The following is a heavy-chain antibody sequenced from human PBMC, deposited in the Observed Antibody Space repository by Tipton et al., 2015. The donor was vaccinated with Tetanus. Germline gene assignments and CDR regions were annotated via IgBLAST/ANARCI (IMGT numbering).Heavy chain of an antibody. D-gene: IGHD6-6*01. CDR1: GGSIRSGGYY. CDR2: IYYTGNT. J-gene: IGHJ4*02. Sequence: TLSLTCTVSGGSIRSGGYYWSWIRQHPVKGLEWIGYIYYTGNTYYNPSLKGRLTISVDTSKNQFSLKLNSVTAADTAVYYCARRSVSARFDDWGQGAQVTVSS. V-gene: IGHV4-31*03. CDR3: ARRSVSARFDD.